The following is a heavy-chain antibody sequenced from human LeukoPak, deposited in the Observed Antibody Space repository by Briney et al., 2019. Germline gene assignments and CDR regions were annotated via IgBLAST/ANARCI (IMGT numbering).Heavy chain of an antibody. D-gene: IGHD6-13*01. CDR3: ARGIAAAGTGLDY. CDR2: INHSGST. J-gene: IGHJ4*02. V-gene: IGHV4-34*01. Sequence: PSETLSLTCAVYGGSFSGYYWSWIRQPPGKGLEWIGEINHSGSTNYNPSLKSRVTISVDTSKNQFSLKLSSVTAADTAVYYCARGIAAAGTGLDYWGQGTLVTVSS. CDR1: GGSFSGYY.